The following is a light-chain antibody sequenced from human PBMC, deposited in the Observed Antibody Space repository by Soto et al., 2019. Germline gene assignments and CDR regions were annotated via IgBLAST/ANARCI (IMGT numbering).Light chain of an antibody. CDR3: EHSNSYPIT. V-gene: IGKV1-12*01. J-gene: IGKJ5*01. CDR2: AAS. Sequence: EIQLTQSPSSVSASLGDRVTITCRASQGISRWLAWYQQKPGKAPKLLIYAASSLHSGVPSRFSGSGSGTDFTLTFSILQPDDFATYYCEHSNSYPITFGQGTRLDIK. CDR1: QGISRW.